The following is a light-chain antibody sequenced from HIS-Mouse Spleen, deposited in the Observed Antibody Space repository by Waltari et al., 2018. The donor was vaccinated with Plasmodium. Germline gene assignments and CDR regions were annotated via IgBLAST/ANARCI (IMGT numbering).Light chain of an antibody. V-gene: IGLV3-19*01. J-gene: IGLJ3*02. Sequence: SSELTQAPAVSVALGQTVRLTCQGHSLSSYYARWYQQKPGQPPVLVNYGKNNRPPGIPDRFAGSSPGNTASLTITGAQAEDEADYYCNSRDSSGNHWVFGGGTKLTVL. CDR2: GKN. CDR3: NSRDSSGNHWV. CDR1: SLSSYY.